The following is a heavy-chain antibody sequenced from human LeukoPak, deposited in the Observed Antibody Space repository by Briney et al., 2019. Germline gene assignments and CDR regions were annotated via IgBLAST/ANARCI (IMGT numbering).Heavy chain of an antibody. CDR1: GFSFSDYP. D-gene: IGHD6-6*01. J-gene: IGHJ6*02. CDR3: ARDRSSFYGMDV. V-gene: IGHV3-21*01. CDR2: ISGGGGYI. Sequence: MPGGSLRLSCAASGFSFSDYPMNWVRQAPGQGLEWVSSISGGGGYIYYADSVKGRFTISRDNAKNSLDLQMNSLRADDTAVYYCARDRSSFYGMDVWGQGTTVTVSS.